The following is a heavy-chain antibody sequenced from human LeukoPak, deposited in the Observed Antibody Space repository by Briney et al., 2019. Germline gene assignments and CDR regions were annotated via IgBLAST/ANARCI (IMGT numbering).Heavy chain of an antibody. D-gene: IGHD6-19*01. V-gene: IGHV4-59*08. CDR1: GGSIRSYS. CDR3: ARRGHWLDFDY. J-gene: IGHJ4*02. Sequence: SETLSPSRTVSGGSIRSYSRSWIRQPPGKGLEWIGYTYHSGSTDYNPSLKSRVTISLDTSKNQFSLKLTSVTAADTAVYYCARRGHWLDFDYWGQGTLVTVSS. CDR2: TYHSGST.